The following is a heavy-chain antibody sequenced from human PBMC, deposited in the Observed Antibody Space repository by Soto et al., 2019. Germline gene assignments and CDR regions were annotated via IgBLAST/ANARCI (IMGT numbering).Heavy chain of an antibody. CDR2: IYYSWST. CDR3: ARSYDGSGPSDGGYGFYI. V-gene: IGHV4-59*01. J-gene: IGHJ3*02. Sequence: PSETLSLPWAGYGGFLRRYYWLWCRHPPGKGLEGIAYIYYSWSTSYNPSLKSRVSISLDTSKNQSSLKLSSLTAADTAVYYCARSYDGSGPSDGGYGFYIWGQGTLDTVSS. CDR1: GGFLRRYY. D-gene: IGHD3-22*01.